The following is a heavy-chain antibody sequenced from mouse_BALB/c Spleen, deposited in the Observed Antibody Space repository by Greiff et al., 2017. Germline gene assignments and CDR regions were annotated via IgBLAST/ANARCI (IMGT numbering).Heavy chain of an antibody. D-gene: IGHD1-3*01. CDR1: GDSITSGN. CDR2: ISYSGST. Sequence: EVKLQESGPSLVKPSQTLSLTCSVTGDSITSGNWNWIRKFPGNKLEYMGYISYSGSTYYNPSLKSRISITRDTSKNQYYLQLNSVTTEDTATYYCARSDNCAFDYWGQGTTLTVSS. V-gene: IGHV3-8*02. J-gene: IGHJ2*01. CDR3: ARSDNCAFDY.